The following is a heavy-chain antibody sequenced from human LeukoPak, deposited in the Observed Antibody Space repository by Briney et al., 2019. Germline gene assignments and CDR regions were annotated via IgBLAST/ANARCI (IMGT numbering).Heavy chain of an antibody. J-gene: IGHJ4*02. Sequence: ASVKVSCKVSGYTLTELSMHWVRQAPGKGLEWMGGFDPEDGETIYAQKFQGRVTMTGDTSTDTAYMELSSLRSEDTAVYYCATVTEGYSSSWYPPGYFDYWGQGTLVTVSS. D-gene: IGHD6-13*01. CDR2: FDPEDGET. V-gene: IGHV1-24*01. CDR3: ATVTEGYSSSWYPPGYFDY. CDR1: GYTLTELS.